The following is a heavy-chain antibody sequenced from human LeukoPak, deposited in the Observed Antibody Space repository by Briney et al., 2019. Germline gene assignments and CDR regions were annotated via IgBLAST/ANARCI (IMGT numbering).Heavy chain of an antibody. V-gene: IGHV3-23*01. D-gene: IGHD3-10*01. Sequence: PGGSLRLSCAASGFTFSSYGMSWVRQAPGKGLEWVSAVSGSGGSTYYADSVKGRFTISRDNSKNTLYLQMNSLRAEDTAVYYCAKDPNMVRGVIINYFDYWGQGTLVTVSS. CDR3: AKDPNMVRGVIINYFDY. CDR1: GFTFSSYG. CDR2: VSGSGGST. J-gene: IGHJ4*02.